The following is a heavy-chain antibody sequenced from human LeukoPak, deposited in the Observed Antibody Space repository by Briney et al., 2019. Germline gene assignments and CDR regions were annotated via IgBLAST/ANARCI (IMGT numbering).Heavy chain of an antibody. CDR2: INPNSGGT. CDR3: ARAKIRGYYDSSGSFDY. CDR1: GYTFTGYY. Sequence: ASVKVSCTASGYTFTGYYMHWVRQAPGQGLEWMGWINPNSGGTNYAQKFQGRVTMTRDTSISTAYMELSRLRSDDTAVYYCARAKIRGYYDSSGSFDYWGQGTLVTVSS. J-gene: IGHJ4*02. V-gene: IGHV1-2*02. D-gene: IGHD3-22*01.